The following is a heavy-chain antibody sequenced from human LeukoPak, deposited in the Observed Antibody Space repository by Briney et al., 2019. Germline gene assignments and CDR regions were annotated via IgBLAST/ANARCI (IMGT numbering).Heavy chain of an antibody. CDR3: ARGGNYYGSGSRGAFDI. CDR2: INHSGST. D-gene: IGHD3-10*01. Sequence: TLSLTCAVXGGSFXGYYWSWIRQPPGKGLEWIGEINHSGSTNYNPSLKSRVTISVDTSKNQFSLKLSSVTAADTAVYYCARGGNYYGSGSRGAFDIWGQGTMVTVSS. V-gene: IGHV4-34*01. J-gene: IGHJ3*02. CDR1: GGSFXGYY.